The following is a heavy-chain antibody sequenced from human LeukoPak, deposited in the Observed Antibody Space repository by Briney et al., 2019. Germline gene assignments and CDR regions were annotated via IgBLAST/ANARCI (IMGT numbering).Heavy chain of an antibody. CDR3: AKAIAVARSYYFDY. CDR1: GFTFSSYE. J-gene: IGHJ4*02. CDR2: ISGSGGST. Sequence: PGGSLRLSCAASGFTFSSYEMNWVRQAPGKGLEWVSAISGSGGSTYYADSVKGRFTISRDNSKNTLYLQMNSLRAEDTAVYYCAKAIAVARSYYFDYWGQGTLVTVSS. V-gene: IGHV3-23*01. D-gene: IGHD6-19*01.